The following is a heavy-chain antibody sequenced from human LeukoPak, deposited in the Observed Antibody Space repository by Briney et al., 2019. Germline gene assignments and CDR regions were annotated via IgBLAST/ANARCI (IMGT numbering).Heavy chain of an antibody. CDR2: IYPGDSDT. J-gene: IGHJ4*02. CDR1: GYSFTSYW. CDR3: ARSPLNIDTGMDPDYYFDY. Sequence: GESLKISCKGSGYSFTSYWIGWVRQMPGEGLEWMAIIYPGDSDTRFGPSFQGQVTISADKSISTAYLQWSSLKASDTAMYYCARSPLNIDTGMDPDYYFDYWGQGTLVTVSS. D-gene: IGHD5-18*01. V-gene: IGHV5-51*01.